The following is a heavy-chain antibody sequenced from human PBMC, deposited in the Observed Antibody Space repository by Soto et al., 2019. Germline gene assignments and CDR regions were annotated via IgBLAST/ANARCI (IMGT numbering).Heavy chain of an antibody. CDR3: ARVPLTTLTIHYYYYYLAV. Sequence: ASVKVSCKASGYTFTSYGISWVRQAPGQGLEWMGWISAYNGNTNYAQKLQGRVTMTTDTSTSTAYMELRSLRSDDTAVYYCARVPLTTLTIHYYYYYLAVWGQGTTVTVSS. V-gene: IGHV1-18*01. CDR2: ISAYNGNT. D-gene: IGHD4-17*01. J-gene: IGHJ6*03. CDR1: GYTFTSYG.